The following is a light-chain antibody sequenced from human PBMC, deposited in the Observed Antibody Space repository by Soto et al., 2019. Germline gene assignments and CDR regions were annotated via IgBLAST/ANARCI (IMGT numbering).Light chain of an antibody. V-gene: IGKV1-9*01. CDR3: QQLDSYPLT. CDR1: QGINNY. J-gene: IGKJ4*01. Sequence: IQLTQSPSSLSASVGDRVTITCRASQGINNYLGWDQQKPGKAPKLLIYAASTLLSGVPLRFSGSGSGTDFTLTISSLQPEDFATYYCQQLDSYPLTFGGGTKVEIK. CDR2: AAS.